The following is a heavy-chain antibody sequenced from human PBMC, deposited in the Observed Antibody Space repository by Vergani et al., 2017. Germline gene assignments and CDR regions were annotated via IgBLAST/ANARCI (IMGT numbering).Heavy chain of an antibody. CDR1: GAPISYWC. V-gene: IGHV4-4*07. D-gene: IGHD7-27*01. CDR3: ATGAGPFDI. J-gene: IGHJ4*02. CDR2: LCPSGST. Sequence: QVQMQESGPGLVKTSETLSLTCSASGAPISYWCWSWLRQPAGKGLEWIGRLCPSGSTNYKPSLKSRVTMSIDTSKNQFSLKLTSVTAAATAVYYCATGAGPFDIWCQGTLVTVSS.